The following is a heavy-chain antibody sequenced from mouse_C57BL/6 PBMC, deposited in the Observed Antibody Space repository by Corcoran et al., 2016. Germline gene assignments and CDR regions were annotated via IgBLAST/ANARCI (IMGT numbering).Heavy chain of an antibody. V-gene: IGHV1-76*01. CDR3: ESCVLHRAFAY. CDR2: IYPGSGNT. D-gene: IGHD1-1*01. J-gene: IGHJ3*01. CDR1: GYTFTDYD. Sequence: VQLKQSGPELVRPGASVKLSCKASGYTFTDYDMNWVKQRPGQGLEWIGRIYPGSGNTYYNEKFKGKATLTADKSSSTAYMQLSSLTSEDSAVYYAESCVLHRAFAYWGQGTLVTVSS.